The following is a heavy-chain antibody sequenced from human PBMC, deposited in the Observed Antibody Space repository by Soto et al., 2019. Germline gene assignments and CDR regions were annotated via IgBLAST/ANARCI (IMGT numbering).Heavy chain of an antibody. V-gene: IGHV5-51*01. CDR2: IYPGDSDT. Sequence: PGESLKISCKGSGYSLTSYWIGWVRQMPGKGLEWMGIIYPGDSDTRYSPSLQGQVTISADKSISTAYLQWSSLKASDTAMYYCARVPSQIVGAQLDYYYGMDVWGQGTTVTVSS. D-gene: IGHD1-26*01. CDR3: ARVPSQIVGAQLDYYYGMDV. CDR1: GYSLTSYW. J-gene: IGHJ6*02.